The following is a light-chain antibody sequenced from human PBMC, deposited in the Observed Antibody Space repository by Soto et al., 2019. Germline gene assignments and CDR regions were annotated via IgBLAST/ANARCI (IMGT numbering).Light chain of an antibody. CDR1: SSHIGAGYD. CDR2: GNS. Sequence: QSVLTQPPSVSGAPGQRVTISCTGSSSHIGAGYDVHWYQQLPGTAPKLLIYGNSNRPSGVPDRFSGSKSGTSASLAITGLQAEDEADYYCQSYDSSLSVYVFGTGTKLTVL. CDR3: QSYDSSLSVYV. J-gene: IGLJ1*01. V-gene: IGLV1-40*01.